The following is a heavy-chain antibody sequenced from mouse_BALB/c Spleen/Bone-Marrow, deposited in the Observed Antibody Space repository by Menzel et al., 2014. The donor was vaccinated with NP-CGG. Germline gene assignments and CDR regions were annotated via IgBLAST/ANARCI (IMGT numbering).Heavy chain of an antibody. J-gene: IGHJ2*01. CDR1: GFTFSSFG. V-gene: IGHV5-17*02. D-gene: IGHD1-1*02. CDR2: ISSGSSII. CDR3: ARSDFYGNYFDF. Sequence: EVMLVESGGGLVQPGGSRKLSCAASGFTFSSFGMHWVRQAPEKGLEWVAYISSGSSIIYYADTVEGRITISRDKAKNTLRLQMHSLRSEDTDMDYCARSDFYGNYFDFWCQGTTLTVSS.